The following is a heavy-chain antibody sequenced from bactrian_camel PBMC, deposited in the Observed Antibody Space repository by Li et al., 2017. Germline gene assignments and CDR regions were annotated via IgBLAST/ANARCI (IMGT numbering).Heavy chain of an antibody. J-gene: IGHJ6*01. Sequence: HVQLVESGGGSMQAGGSLRLSCSASDSVYSSESHCMAWFRQAPGKEREGVAAACYGGPPEYADSVKGRFAISRDDAKNTALQMNSLKPEDTGMYYCAAAKYILGPSLLAQGKYNSWGQGTQVTVS. D-gene: IGHD1*01. CDR2: ACYGGPP. CDR3: AAAKYILGPSLLAQGKYNS. V-gene: IGHV3S53*01. CDR1: DSVYSSESHC.